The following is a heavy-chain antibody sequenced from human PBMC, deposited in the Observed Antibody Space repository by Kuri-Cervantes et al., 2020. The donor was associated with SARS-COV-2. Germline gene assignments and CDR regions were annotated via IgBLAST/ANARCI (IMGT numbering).Heavy chain of an antibody. CDR3: AKDRFGVHDF. V-gene: IGHV3-30*18. J-gene: IGHJ4*02. Sequence: GESLRLSCTASGFNFSTTDMHWVRQTPGKGLEWVAVISDDGKKKKCVASGKGRFTISRDNSQNTLYLQVKSLKSEDTAMYYCAKDRFGVHDFWGQGTLVTVSS. CDR2: ISDDGKKK. D-gene: IGHD2-8*01. CDR1: GFNFSTTD.